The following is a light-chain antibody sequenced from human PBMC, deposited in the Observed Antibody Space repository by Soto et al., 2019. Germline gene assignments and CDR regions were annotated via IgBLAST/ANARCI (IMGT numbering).Light chain of an antibody. CDR3: QQFSSYPLT. Sequence: EFVLTQSPRTLSLSPGERATLSCRASQTVRNNYLAWYQQKPGQAPRLLIYDASSRATGIPDRFSGGGSGTDFTLTISRLEPEDFAVYYCQQFSSYPLTFGGGTKVEI. CDR2: DAS. J-gene: IGKJ4*01. V-gene: IGKV3-20*01. CDR1: QTVRNNY.